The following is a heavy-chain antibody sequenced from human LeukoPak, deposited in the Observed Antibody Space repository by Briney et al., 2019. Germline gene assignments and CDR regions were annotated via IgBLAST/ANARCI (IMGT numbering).Heavy chain of an antibody. V-gene: IGHV3-11*01. Sequence: GGSLRLSCADSGFTFSDYYMSWIRLAPGKGLEWVSYISSSGSTIYYADSVRGRFTISRDNAKNSVDLQMNSLRAEDTAVYYCARDFWSGYCDYWGQGTLVTVSS. CDR2: ISSSGSTI. D-gene: IGHD3-3*01. CDR1: GFTFSDYY. CDR3: ARDFWSGYCDY. J-gene: IGHJ4*02.